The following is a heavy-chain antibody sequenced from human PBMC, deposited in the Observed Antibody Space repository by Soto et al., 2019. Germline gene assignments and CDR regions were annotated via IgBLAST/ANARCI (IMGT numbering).Heavy chain of an antibody. J-gene: IGHJ6*02. D-gene: IGHD3-10*01. CDR3: ASWKRVRGPANYYYGMDV. CDR1: GYTFTSYD. CDR2: MNPNSGNT. V-gene: IGHV1-8*01. Sequence: VASVKVSCKASGYTFTSYDINWVRQATGQGLEWMGWMNPNSGNTGYAQKFQGRVTMTRNTSISTAYIELSSLRSEDTAVYYCASWKRVRGPANYYYGMDVWGQGTTVTVSS.